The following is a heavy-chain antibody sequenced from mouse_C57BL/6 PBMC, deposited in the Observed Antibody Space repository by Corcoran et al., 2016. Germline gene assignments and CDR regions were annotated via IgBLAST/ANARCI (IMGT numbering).Heavy chain of an antibody. Sequence: QVQLQQSGAELARPGASVKLSCKASGYTFTSYGISWVKQRTGQGLEWIGEIYPRSGNTYYNEKFKGKATLTADKSSSTAYMELRSLTSEDSAVYFCARWPGDAMDYWGQGTSVTVSS. CDR3: ARWPGDAMDY. V-gene: IGHV1-81*01. J-gene: IGHJ4*01. CDR1: GYTFTSYG. CDR2: IYPRSGNT.